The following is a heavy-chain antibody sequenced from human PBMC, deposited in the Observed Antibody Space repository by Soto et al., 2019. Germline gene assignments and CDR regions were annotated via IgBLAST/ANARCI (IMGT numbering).Heavy chain of an antibody. J-gene: IGHJ6*02. D-gene: IGHD3-10*01. CDR2: GYHSRST. CDR1: GCSISSSNW. CDR3: ARDSRGAYYYYGMDV. Sequence: AXETLGITCSVAGCSISSSNWWSWVRQPPGKGLEWIGEGYHSRSTNYNPSLKSRVTISVDKSKNQFSLNLNSVNAADTAVYYCARDSRGAYYYYGMDVWGQGHTVTVSS. V-gene: IGHV4-4*02.